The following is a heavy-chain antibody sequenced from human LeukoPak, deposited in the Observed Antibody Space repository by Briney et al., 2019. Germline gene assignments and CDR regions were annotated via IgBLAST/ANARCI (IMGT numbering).Heavy chain of an antibody. D-gene: IGHD1-26*01. CDR2: ISSSSSYT. CDR1: GFTFSDYY. J-gene: IGHJ4*02. Sequence: PGGSLCLSCAASGFTFSDYYMSWIRQAPGKGLEWASYISSSSSYTNYADSVKGRFTISRDNAKNSLYLQMNSLRAEDTAVYYCARVGFRASGSYPHIGYWGQGTLVTVSS. V-gene: IGHV3-11*05. CDR3: ARVGFRASGSYPHIGY.